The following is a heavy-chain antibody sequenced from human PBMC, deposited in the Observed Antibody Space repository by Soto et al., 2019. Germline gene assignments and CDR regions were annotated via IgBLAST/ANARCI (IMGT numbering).Heavy chain of an antibody. V-gene: IGHV3-23*04. J-gene: IGHJ4*02. CDR1: GFVFRTNA. D-gene: IGHD2-15*01. CDR2: IRGSVDNT. Sequence: DEQLVESGGDLVQPGGSLRLSCAASGFVFRTNAMSWVRQRPGQGLEWVSAIRGSVDNTYYADSVKGRFSISRDNSKNTLFLQMNSLRAEDTAMYYCASLKIYCRGETCYSGYHDYWGQGTLVTVSS. CDR3: ASLKIYCRGETCYSGYHDY.